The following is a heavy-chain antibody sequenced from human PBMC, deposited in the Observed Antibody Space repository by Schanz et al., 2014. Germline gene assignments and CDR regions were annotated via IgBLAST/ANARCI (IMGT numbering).Heavy chain of an antibody. CDR3: ARDGNQPLDA. V-gene: IGHV1-18*04. J-gene: IGHJ5*02. CDR2: ISGYNGKT. Sequence: QVQLVQSGAEVRKPGASVKVSCKASGYTFPSYGISWVRQAPGQGLEWMGWISGYNGKTIYLDNLEDRISMTPDTATSTAYMELRNLRSADTAVYYCARDGNQPLDAWGQGTLVTVSS. D-gene: IGHD2-2*01. CDR1: GYTFPSYG.